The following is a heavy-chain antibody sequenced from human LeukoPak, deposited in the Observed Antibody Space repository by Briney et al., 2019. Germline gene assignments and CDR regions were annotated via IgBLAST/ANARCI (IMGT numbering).Heavy chain of an antibody. Sequence: GGSLRLSCAASGFTFDGYAMHWVRQVPGKGLEWVSGITWNSGSLGYADSVKGRFSISRDHANNSLYLQMNSLRAEDTDLYCCAKVLSSTHYYYYGMDGWGQGTTVTVSS. J-gene: IGHJ6*02. CDR1: GFTFDGYA. D-gene: IGHD3-9*01. CDR2: ITWNSGSL. CDR3: AKVLSSTHYYYYGMDG. V-gene: IGHV3-9*01.